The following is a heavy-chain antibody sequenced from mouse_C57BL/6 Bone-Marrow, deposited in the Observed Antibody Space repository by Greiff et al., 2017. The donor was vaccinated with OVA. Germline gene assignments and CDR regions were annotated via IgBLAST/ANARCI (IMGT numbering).Heavy chain of an antibody. Sequence: VQLQQSGPGLVQPSQSLSITCTVSGFSLTSYGVHWVRQSPGKGLEWLGVIWRGGSTDYNAAFMSRLSITKDNSKSQVFFKMNSLQADDTAVYYCAKDGGIPYWYFDVWGTGTTVTVSS. J-gene: IGHJ1*03. D-gene: IGHD2-3*01. V-gene: IGHV2-5*01. CDR2: IWRGGST. CDR3: AKDGGIPYWYFDV. CDR1: GFSLTSYG.